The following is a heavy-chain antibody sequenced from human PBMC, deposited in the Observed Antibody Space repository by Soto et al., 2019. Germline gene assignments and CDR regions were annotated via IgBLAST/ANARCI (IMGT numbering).Heavy chain of an antibody. CDR2: INPNNGDT. J-gene: IGHJ4*02. V-gene: IGHV1-2*02. Sequence: ASVKVSCKASGNTFSGYYMHWVRRAPGQGLEWMGWINPNNGDTNYAQKFQGRVTMTRDPSISTDYIELSSLRSDDTAVYYCARDPRGDYFNYWGQGTLVTVSS. CDR3: ARDPRGDYFNY. CDR1: GNTFSGYY.